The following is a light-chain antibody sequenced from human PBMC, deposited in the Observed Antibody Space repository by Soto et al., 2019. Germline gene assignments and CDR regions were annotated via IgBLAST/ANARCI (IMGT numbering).Light chain of an antibody. CDR1: QTISSW. CDR3: QQYNSHRT. V-gene: IGKV1-5*03. Sequence: DIQMTQSPSTLSGSVGDRVTITCRASQTISSWLAWYQQKPGKAPKLLIYKASTLKSGVPSRFSGSGSGTEFTLTISSLQPDDFATYYCQQYNSHRTFGQGTKVDI. J-gene: IGKJ1*01. CDR2: KAS.